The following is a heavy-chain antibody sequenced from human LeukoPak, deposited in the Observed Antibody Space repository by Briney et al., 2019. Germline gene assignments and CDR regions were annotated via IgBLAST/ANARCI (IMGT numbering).Heavy chain of an antibody. CDR2: MSYDGSDI. V-gene: IGHV3-30*03. J-gene: IGHJ4*02. CDR3: ARDALGAIDY. D-gene: IGHD1-26*01. Sequence: SCKASGYTFTSYGISWVRQAPGKGLEWVALMSYDGSDIQYTDSVKGRFTISRDNSKNTLYLQMNSLRTEDTAVYYCARDALGAIDYWGQGTLVTVSS. CDR1: GYTFTSYG.